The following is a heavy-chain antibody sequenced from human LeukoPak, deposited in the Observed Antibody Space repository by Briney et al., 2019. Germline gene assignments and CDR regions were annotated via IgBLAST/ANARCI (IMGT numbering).Heavy chain of an antibody. CDR2: IYHSGST. D-gene: IGHD2-2*01. Sequence: PSETLSLTCAVSGGSISSGGYSWSWIRQPPGKGLEWIGDIYHSGSTYYNPSLKSRVNISVDRSKNQFSMKLSSVTAADTAVYYCVRAVICSSTSCYEAKRGSDGYFDYWGQGTLVTVSS. V-gene: IGHV4-30-2*01. J-gene: IGHJ4*02. CDR3: VRAVICSSTSCYEAKRGSDGYFDY. CDR1: GGSISSGGYS.